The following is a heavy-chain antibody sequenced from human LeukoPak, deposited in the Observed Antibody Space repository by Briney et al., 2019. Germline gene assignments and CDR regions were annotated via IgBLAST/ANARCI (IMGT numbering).Heavy chain of an antibody. D-gene: IGHD2-15*01. Sequence: ASVKVSCKASGYTFTSYDINWVRQATGQGLEWMGWMNPNSGNTGYAQKFQGRVTITRNTSISTAYMELSSLRSEDTAVYYCARARYCSGGSCSRPPYYYYYMDVWGKGTTVTVSS. CDR2: MNPNSGNT. V-gene: IGHV1-8*03. CDR3: ARARYCSGGSCSRPPYYYYYMDV. J-gene: IGHJ6*03. CDR1: GYTFTSYD.